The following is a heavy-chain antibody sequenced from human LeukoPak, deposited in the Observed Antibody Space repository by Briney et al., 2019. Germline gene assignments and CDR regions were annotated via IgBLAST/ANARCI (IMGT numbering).Heavy chain of an antibody. J-gene: IGHJ3*02. CDR3: ASGQSTPHAFDI. CDR2: IYYSGST. D-gene: IGHD6-19*01. Sequence: ETLSLTCTVSGGSISSSSYYWGWIRQPPGKGLEWIGSIYYSGSTYYNPSLKSRVTISVDTSKNQFSLKLSSVTAADTAVYYCASGQSTPHAFDIWGQGTMVTVSS. CDR1: GGSISSSSYY. V-gene: IGHV4-39*07.